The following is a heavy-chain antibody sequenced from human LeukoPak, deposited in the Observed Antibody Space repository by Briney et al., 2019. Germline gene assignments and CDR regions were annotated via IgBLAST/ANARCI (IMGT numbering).Heavy chain of an antibody. CDR3: ARDLTTVVTQAPEDDY. D-gene: IGHD4-23*01. CDR1: GFTFTKYW. Sequence: PAGGSLRLSCAASGFTFTKYWMTWVRQAPGKGLEWVGNIKQDGSDKNYMDSVKGRFTISRDNAKNSLYLQMNSLRAEDAAVYYCARDLTTVVTQAPEDDYWGQGTLVTVSS. V-gene: IGHV3-7*01. CDR2: IKQDGSDK. J-gene: IGHJ4*02.